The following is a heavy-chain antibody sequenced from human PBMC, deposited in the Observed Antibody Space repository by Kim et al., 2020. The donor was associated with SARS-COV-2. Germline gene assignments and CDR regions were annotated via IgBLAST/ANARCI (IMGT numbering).Heavy chain of an antibody. Sequence: ADAVKGRFTISRDNSKNTLYLQMNSLRAEDTAVYYCAKSKQWLPPLGIDYWGQGTLVTVSS. CDR3: AKSKQWLPPLGIDY. J-gene: IGHJ4*02. D-gene: IGHD6-19*01. V-gene: IGHV3-23*01.